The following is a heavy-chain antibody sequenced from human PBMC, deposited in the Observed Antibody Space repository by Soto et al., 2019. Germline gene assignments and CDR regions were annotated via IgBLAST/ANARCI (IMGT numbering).Heavy chain of an antibody. CDR1: GGSISSYY. CDR2: IYYSGST. CDR3: ASTFVGIAVAGYFDY. V-gene: IGHV4-59*12. Sequence: SETLSLTCTVSGGSISSYYWSWIRQPPGKGLEWIGYIYYSGSTNYNPSLKSRVTISVDTSKNQFSLKLSSVTAADTAVYYCASTFVGIAVAGYFDYWGQGTLVTVSS. D-gene: IGHD6-19*01. J-gene: IGHJ4*02.